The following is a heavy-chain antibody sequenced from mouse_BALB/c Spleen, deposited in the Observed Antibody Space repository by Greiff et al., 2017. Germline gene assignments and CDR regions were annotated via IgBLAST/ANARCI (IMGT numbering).Heavy chain of an antibody. CDR3: ASPYYYGSSPAWFAY. J-gene: IGHJ3*01. D-gene: IGHD1-1*01. CDR1: GFSLSRYS. CDR2: IWGGGST. Sequence: QVQLKQSGPGLVAPSQSLSITWTVSGFSLSRYSVHWVRQPPGKGLEWLGMIWGGGSTDYNSALKSRLSISKDNSKSQVFLKMNSLQTDDTAMYYCASPYYYGSSPAWFAYWGQGTLVTVSA. V-gene: IGHV2-6-4*01.